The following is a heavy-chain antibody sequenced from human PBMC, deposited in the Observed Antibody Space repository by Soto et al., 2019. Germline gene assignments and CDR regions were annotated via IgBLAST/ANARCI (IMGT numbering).Heavy chain of an antibody. CDR1: AGSINDGDYY. CDR3: VHFKKSTGYYRVGVDN. D-gene: IGHD3-22*01. Sequence: PTETLSLTCTVSAGSINDGDYYWTGVRHSPEKDLEWIGYIYYSGSTYYNPSLKSRVTISVDTSMNQFSLNLNSVTAADTATYYCVHFKKSTGYYRVGVDNWGQGTLVTVS. V-gene: IGHV4-30-4*01. J-gene: IGHJ4*02. CDR2: IYYSGST.